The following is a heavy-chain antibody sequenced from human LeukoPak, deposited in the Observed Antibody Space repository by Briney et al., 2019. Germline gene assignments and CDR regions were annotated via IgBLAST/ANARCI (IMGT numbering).Heavy chain of an antibody. V-gene: IGHV6-1*01. CDR1: GDSASSSTAA. CDR3: ARDRSWLFDY. J-gene: IGHJ4*02. D-gene: IGHD6-13*01. CDR2: TYYRSKWYN. Sequence: SQTLSVTCAISGDSASSSTAAWNWIRQSPSRCLEWLGRTYYRSKWYNDYAVSVKGRISINPDTSKNQFSLQLNSVTPEDTAVYYCARDRSWLFDYWGQGTLVTVSS.